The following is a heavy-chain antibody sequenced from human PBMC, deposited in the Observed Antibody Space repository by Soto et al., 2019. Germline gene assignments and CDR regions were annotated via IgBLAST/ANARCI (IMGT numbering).Heavy chain of an antibody. J-gene: IGHJ4*02. V-gene: IGHV3-21*01. Sequence: GGSLRLSCEASGFTFSSVSMNWVRQVPGKGLEWVASTSSGSSDTWYADSVKGRFIISRDNAQYSLFLQMNTLRPDDTAIYYCARVAYWGPGTQVTVSS. CDR3: ARVAY. CDR2: TSSGSSDT. CDR1: GFTFSSVS.